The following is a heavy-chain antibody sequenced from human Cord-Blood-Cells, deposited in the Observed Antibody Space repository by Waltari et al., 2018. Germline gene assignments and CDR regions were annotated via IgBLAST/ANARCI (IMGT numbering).Heavy chain of an antibody. J-gene: IGHJ4*02. CDR2: IIPIFGTA. CDR1: GGTFRSSA. Sequence: QVQLVQSGAEVKKPGSSVKVSCKASGGTFRSSAIRRARQALGHGLEWLGRIIPIFGTANYAQKFQGRVTITADESTSTAYMELSSLRSEDTAVYYCARTPYDILTGYYPYYFDYWGQGTLVTVSS. CDR3: ARTPYDILTGYYPYYFDY. V-gene: IGHV1-69*18. D-gene: IGHD3-9*01.